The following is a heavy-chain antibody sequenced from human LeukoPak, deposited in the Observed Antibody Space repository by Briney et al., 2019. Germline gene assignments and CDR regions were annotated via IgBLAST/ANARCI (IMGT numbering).Heavy chain of an antibody. J-gene: IGHJ4*02. D-gene: IGHD3-10*01. V-gene: IGHV4-59*01. Sequence: SETLSLTCTVSGGSISSYYWSWIRQPPGKGLEWIGYIYYSGSTNYNPSLKSRVTISVDTSKNQFSLKLSSVTAADTAVYYCARDGSGSPLYYFDYWGQGTLVTVSS. CDR2: IYYSGST. CDR1: GGSISSYY. CDR3: ARDGSGSPLYYFDY.